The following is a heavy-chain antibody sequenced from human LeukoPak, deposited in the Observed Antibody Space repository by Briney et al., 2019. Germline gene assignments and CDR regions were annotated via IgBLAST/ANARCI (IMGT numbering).Heavy chain of an antibody. CDR2: FDPEDGET. D-gene: IGHD1-26*01. CDR3: ARDAIYVSVGAN. CDR1: GYTLTELS. J-gene: IGHJ4*02. Sequence: ASVKVSCKVSGYTLTELSMHWVRQAPGKGLEWMGGFDPEDGETIYAQKFQGRVTMTRDTSTSTVYMELSSLRSEDTAVYYCARDAIYVSVGANWGQGTLVTVSS. V-gene: IGHV1-24*01.